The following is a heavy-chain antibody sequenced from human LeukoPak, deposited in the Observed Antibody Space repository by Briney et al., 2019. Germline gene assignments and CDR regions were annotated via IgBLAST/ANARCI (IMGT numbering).Heavy chain of an antibody. Sequence: GGSLRLSCAASGFTFSSYAMHWVRQAPGKGLEWVAVISYDGSNKYYADSVKGRFTISRDNSKNTLYLQMNSLRAEDTAVYYCASPLPYSSGWSGAFDIWGQGTMVTVSS. CDR1: GFTFSSYA. CDR3: ASPLPYSSGWSGAFDI. V-gene: IGHV3-30*04. D-gene: IGHD6-19*01. J-gene: IGHJ3*02. CDR2: ISYDGSNK.